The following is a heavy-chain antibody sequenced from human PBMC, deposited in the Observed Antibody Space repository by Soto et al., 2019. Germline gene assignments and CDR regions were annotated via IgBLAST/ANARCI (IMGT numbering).Heavy chain of an antibody. CDR1: GYTFTDYY. J-gene: IGHJ4*02. Sequence: ASVKVSCKASGYTFTDYYMHWVRQAPGQGLEWMGWISAYNGNTNYAQKLQGRVTMTTDTSTSTAYMELRSLRSDDTAVYYCARALRIAVAGPSGYWGQGTLVTVSS. CDR3: ARALRIAVAGPSGY. CDR2: ISAYNGNT. D-gene: IGHD6-19*01. V-gene: IGHV1-18*04.